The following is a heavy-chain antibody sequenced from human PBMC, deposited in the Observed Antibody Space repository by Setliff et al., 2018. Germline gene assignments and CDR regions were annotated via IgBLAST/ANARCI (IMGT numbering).Heavy chain of an antibody. CDR3: ARGAGWCCDSSGYYYDY. D-gene: IGHD3-22*01. CDR2: IYTSGST. V-gene: IGHV4-61*02. J-gene: IGHJ4*02. Sequence: SETLSLTCTVSGGSISSSSYYWSWIRQPAGKGLEWIGRIYTSGSTNYNPSLKGRVTISVDTSKNQFSLKLSSVTAADTAVYYCARGAGWCCDSSGYYYDYWGQGTLVTVSS. CDR1: GGSISSSSYY.